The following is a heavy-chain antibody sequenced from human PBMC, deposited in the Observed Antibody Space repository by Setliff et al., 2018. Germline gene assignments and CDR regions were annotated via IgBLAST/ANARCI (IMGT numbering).Heavy chain of an antibody. V-gene: IGHV3-11*04. CDR1: GFTFSDYY. CDR2: ISSSGSTI. Sequence: PVGSLRLSCAASGFTFSDYYMSWIRQAPGKGLEWVSYISSSGSTIYYADSVKGRFTISRDNAKNSLYLQMNSLRAEDTAVYYCALSLAAAGHDAFDIWGQGTMVTV. CDR3: ALSLAAAGHDAFDI. J-gene: IGHJ3*02. D-gene: IGHD6-13*01.